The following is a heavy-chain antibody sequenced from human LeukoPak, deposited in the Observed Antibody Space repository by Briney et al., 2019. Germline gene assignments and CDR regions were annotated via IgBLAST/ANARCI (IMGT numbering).Heavy chain of an antibody. D-gene: IGHD6-13*01. CDR1: GYTLTELS. V-gene: IGHV1-24*01. CDR2: FDPEDGET. CDR3: ARDGIAAAALDY. Sequence: VASVKVSCKVSGYTLTELSMHWVRQAPGKGLEWMGGFDPEDGETIYAQKFQGRVTMTEDTSTDTAYMELSSLRSEDTAVYYCARDGIAAAALDYWGQGTLVTVSS. J-gene: IGHJ4*02.